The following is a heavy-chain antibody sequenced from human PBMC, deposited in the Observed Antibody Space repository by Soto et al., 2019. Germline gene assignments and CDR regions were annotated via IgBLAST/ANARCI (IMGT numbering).Heavy chain of an antibody. CDR2: IIPIFGTA. J-gene: IGHJ4*02. V-gene: IGHV1-69*13. CDR3: ARLTYYYDSSGPYFDY. CDR1: GGTFSSYA. D-gene: IGHD3-22*01. Sequence: ASVKVSCKASGGTFSSYAISWVRQAPGQGLEWMGGIIPIFGTANYAQKFQGRVTITADESTSTAYMELSSLRSEDTAVYYCARLTYYYDSSGPYFDYWGQGTLVTVSS.